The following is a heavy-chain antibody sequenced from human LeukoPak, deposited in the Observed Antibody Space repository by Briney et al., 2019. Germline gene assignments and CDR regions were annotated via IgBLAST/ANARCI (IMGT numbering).Heavy chain of an antibody. D-gene: IGHD1-26*01. CDR3: AKDSGSYFYRVGWFDP. Sequence: GGSLRLSCAASGFTFSSYAMSWVRQAPGKGLEWVSAISGSGGSTYYADSVKGRFTISRDNSKNTLYLQMNSLRAEDTAVYYCAKDSGSYFYRVGWFDPWGQGTLVTVSS. J-gene: IGHJ5*02. CDR1: GFTFSSYA. V-gene: IGHV3-23*01. CDR2: ISGSGGST.